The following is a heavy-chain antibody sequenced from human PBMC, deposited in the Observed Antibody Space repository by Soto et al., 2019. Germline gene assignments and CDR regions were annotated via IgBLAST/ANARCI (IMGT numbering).Heavy chain of an antibody. CDR1: GGSISSYY. CDR3: AKWGPYDFSMGY. Sequence: PSETLSLTCTVSGGSISSYYWSWIRQPPGKGLEWIGYIYDSGSTNYNPALKSRVTISVDTSKNQFSLRLTSVTAADTAVYYCAKWGPYDFSMGYWGQGTLVTVSS. V-gene: IGHV4-59*01. CDR2: IYDSGST. D-gene: IGHD3-3*01. J-gene: IGHJ4*02.